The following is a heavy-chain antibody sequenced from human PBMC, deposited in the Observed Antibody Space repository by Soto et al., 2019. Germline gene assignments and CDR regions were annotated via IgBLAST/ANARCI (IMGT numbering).Heavy chain of an antibody. CDR2: IVVGSGNT. J-gene: IGHJ6*02. CDR3: AADSVAGQAVAGSYYYYGMDV. Sequence: GASVKVSSKASGFTFTSSAVQWVRQARGQRLEWIGWIVVGSGNTNYAQKFQERVTITRDMSTSTAYMELSSLRSEDTAVYYCAADSVAGQAVAGSYYYYGMDVWGQGTTVTVSS. D-gene: IGHD6-19*01. V-gene: IGHV1-58*01. CDR1: GFTFTSSA.